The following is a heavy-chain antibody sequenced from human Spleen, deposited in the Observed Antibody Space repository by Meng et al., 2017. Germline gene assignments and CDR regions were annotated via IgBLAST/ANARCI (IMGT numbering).Heavy chain of an antibody. V-gene: IGHV3-30*01. CDR2: ISYDGSNK. CDR3: ARDLRGSGWLTAYYYYYYGMDV. CDR1: GFTFSSYA. J-gene: IGHJ6*02. Sequence: GESLKISCAASGFTFSSYAMHWVRQAPGKGLEWVAVISYDGSNKYYADSVKGRFTISRDNSKNTLYLQMNSLRAEDTAVYYCARDLRGSGWLTAYYYYYYGMDVWGQGTMVTVSS. D-gene: IGHD6-19*01.